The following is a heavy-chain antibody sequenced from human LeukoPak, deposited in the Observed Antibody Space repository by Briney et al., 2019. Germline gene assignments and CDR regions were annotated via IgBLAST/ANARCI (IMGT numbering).Heavy chain of an antibody. CDR1: GYSFSTYW. J-gene: IGHJ4*02. D-gene: IGHD1-26*01. Sequence: GESLKISCKVSGYSFSTYWIVWVRQMPGKGLEYMGIIYPGDSDTKYSPSFQGQVTMSVDKSISTAYLQWNSLKSSDTAMYYCARRVPVGPPDFRGQGTLVTVSS. CDR3: ARRVPVGPPDF. CDR2: IYPGDSDT. V-gene: IGHV5-51*01.